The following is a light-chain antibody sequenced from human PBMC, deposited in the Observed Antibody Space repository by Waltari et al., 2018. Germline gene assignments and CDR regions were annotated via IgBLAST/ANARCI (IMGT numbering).Light chain of an antibody. V-gene: IGLV3-27*01. CDR1: VLAKTY. Sequence: SYELTQPSSVSVSPGQTATLTCSGDVLAKTYSRWFQQKPGQAPVLVIYKDNERPSGIPERFSGSSSGTTVTLTISGAQVEDEADYYCYSAADNNLGVFGGGTKLTVL. J-gene: IGLJ3*02. CDR2: KDN. CDR3: YSAADNNLGV.